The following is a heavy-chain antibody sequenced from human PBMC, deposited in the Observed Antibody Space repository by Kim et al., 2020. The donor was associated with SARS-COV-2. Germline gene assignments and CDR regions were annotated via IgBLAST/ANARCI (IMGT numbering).Heavy chain of an antibody. J-gene: IGHJ4*02. CDR3: AKDRLWGNDYFDY. V-gene: IGHV3-30*02. D-gene: IGHD3-16*01. Sequence: PNSVKCRLPRSRDSSKNTLYRQMNVLRSEDAAVYYCAKDRLWGNDYFDYWGQGTLVTVSS.